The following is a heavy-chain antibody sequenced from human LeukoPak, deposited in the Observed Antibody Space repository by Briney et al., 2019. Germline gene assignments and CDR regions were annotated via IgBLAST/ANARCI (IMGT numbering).Heavy chain of an antibody. Sequence: SSETLSLTCTVSGGSISSSSYYWAWIRQPPGKGLEWIASGDYSGGTYYNPSLESRVAISADMSKNQISLKLSSVTAADTALYYCARERGEEYSSGWYKTNFFDTWGQGTRVTVSS. CDR2: GDYSGGT. CDR1: GGSISSSSYY. CDR3: ARERGEEYSSGWYKTNFFDT. J-gene: IGHJ4*02. D-gene: IGHD6-19*01. V-gene: IGHV4-39*07.